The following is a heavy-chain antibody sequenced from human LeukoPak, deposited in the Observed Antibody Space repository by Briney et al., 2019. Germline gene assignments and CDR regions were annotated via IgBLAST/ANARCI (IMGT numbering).Heavy chain of an antibody. V-gene: IGHV3-48*04. J-gene: IGHJ6*03. D-gene: IGHD3-9*01. CDR1: GFTFSSYS. CDR2: ISSSSSTI. Sequence: GGSLRLSCPASGFTFSSYSMNWVRQAPGKGLEWVSYISSSSSTIYYADSVKGRVTISRENAKNSLYLQMNSLRAEDTAVYYCARVPPFDWYYYMDVWGKGTTVTVSS. CDR3: ARVPPFDWYYYMDV.